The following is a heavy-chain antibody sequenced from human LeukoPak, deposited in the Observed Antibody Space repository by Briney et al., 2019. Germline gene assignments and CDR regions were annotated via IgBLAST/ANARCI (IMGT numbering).Heavy chain of an antibody. V-gene: IGHV1-8*01. D-gene: IGHD1-14*01. CDR2: MNPNSGNT. J-gene: IGHJ5*02. Sequence: ASVKVSCTASGYTFTSYDINWVRQATGQGLEWMGWMNPNSGNTGYAQKFQGRVTMTRNTSISTAYMELSSLRSEDTAVYYCARDWGPEENWFDPWGQGTLVTVSS. CDR1: GYTFTSYD. CDR3: ARDWGPEENWFDP.